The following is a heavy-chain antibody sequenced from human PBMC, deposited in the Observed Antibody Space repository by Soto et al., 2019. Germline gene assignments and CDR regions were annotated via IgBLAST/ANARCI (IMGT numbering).Heavy chain of an antibody. Sequence: ESGGGVVQPGRSLRLSCAASGFTFTNYGMHWVRQAPGKGLEWVAVIWYDGSNKYYADSVKGRFTISRDNSKNTLSLQMYSLRAEDTAVYFCARDWGSSSLDYWGQGTLVTVSS. CDR3: ARDWGSSSLDY. CDR1: GFTFTNYG. D-gene: IGHD6-13*01. CDR2: IWYDGSNK. J-gene: IGHJ4*02. V-gene: IGHV3-33*01.